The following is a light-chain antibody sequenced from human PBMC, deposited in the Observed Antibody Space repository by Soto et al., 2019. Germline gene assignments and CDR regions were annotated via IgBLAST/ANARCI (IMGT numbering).Light chain of an antibody. CDR1: NSD. J-gene: IGLJ2*01. V-gene: IGLV2-8*01. CDR2: EVT. Sequence: QSALTRPPSASGSPGQSVTISCTGTNSDVSWHQQHPGKAPKLVIYEVTKRPSGVPDRFSGSKSDNAASLTISRLQAEDEADYYCSSYAGSNNLLFGGGTQLTVL. CDR3: SSYAGSNNLL.